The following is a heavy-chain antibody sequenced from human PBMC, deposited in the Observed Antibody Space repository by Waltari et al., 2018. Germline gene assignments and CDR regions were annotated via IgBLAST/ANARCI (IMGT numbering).Heavy chain of an antibody. V-gene: IGHV3-30*01. J-gene: IGHJ6*02. CDR1: GFTFSSYA. CDR2: ISDDVRNK. D-gene: IGHD5-12*01. CDR3: ASLTRDGYNFNYYYYGMDV. Sequence: QVQMVESGGGVVQPGRSLRLSCADSGFTFSSYAMHWVRQAPGKGIEWVAVISDDVRNKSYPDSVKGRFTISRDNSKNTLYLQMNSLRAEDTAVYYCASLTRDGYNFNYYYYGMDVWGQGTTVTVSS.